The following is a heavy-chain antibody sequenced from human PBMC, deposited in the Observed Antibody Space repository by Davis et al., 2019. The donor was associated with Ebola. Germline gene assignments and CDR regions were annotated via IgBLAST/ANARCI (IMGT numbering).Heavy chain of an antibody. CDR1: GGSISGYY. Sequence: MPGGSLRLSCTVSGGSISGYYWSWIRQPPGKGLEWIGYIYYSGSTNQNPSLKSRVTISVDKSKNQFSLKLNSVTAADTAVYYCARGFELELLGLHAFEFWGPGAMVTVSS. J-gene: IGHJ3*01. CDR2: IYYSGST. CDR3: ARGFELELLGLHAFEF. D-gene: IGHD1-7*01. V-gene: IGHV4-59*12.